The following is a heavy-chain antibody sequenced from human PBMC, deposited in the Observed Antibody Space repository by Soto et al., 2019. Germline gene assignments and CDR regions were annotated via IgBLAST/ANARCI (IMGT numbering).Heavy chain of an antibody. D-gene: IGHD3-22*01. CDR1: GGSISSSSYY. V-gene: IGHV4-39*01. Sequence: PSETLSLTCTVSGGSISSSSYYWGWIRQPPGKGLEWIGSIYYSGSTYYNPSLKSRVTISVDTSKNQFSLKLSSVTAADTAVYYCARRYGYYDSSGYYYFDYWGQGTLVTVSS. J-gene: IGHJ4*02. CDR2: IYYSGST. CDR3: ARRYGYYDSSGYYYFDY.